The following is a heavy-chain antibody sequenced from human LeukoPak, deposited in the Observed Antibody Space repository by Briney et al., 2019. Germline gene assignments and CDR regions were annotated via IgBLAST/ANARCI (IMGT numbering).Heavy chain of an antibody. CDR3: ARDLWLLHFDY. CDR1: GFTFSSYS. V-gene: IGHV3-48*01. J-gene: IGHJ4*02. Sequence: TGGSLRLSCAASGFTFSSYSMNWVRQAPGKGLEWVSYISSSSSTIYYADSVKGRFTISRDNAKNSLYLQMNSLRAEDTAVYYCARDLWLLHFDYWGRGTLVTVSS. CDR2: ISSSSSTI. D-gene: IGHD3-22*01.